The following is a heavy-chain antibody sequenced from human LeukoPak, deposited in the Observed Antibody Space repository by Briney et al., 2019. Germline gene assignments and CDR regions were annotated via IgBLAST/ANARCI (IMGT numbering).Heavy chain of an antibody. CDR1: GDSVSGYY. J-gene: IGHJ3*02. V-gene: IGHV4-59*02. D-gene: IGHD3-10*01. Sequence: HPSETLSLTCIVSGDSVSGYYWNWIRQPPGKGLEWIGYTHHSGNTLYNPSLKSRVTTSVDTSKNQFSLSLSSVTAADTAVYYCARWEVRLNAFEMWGQGTMVTVSS. CDR2: THHSGNT. CDR3: ARWEVRLNAFEM.